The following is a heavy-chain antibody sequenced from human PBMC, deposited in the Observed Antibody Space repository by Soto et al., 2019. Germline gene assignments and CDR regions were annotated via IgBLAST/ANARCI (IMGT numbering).Heavy chain of an antibody. Sequence: QVQLVQSGAEVKKPGASVKVSCKASGYTFTSYYMHWVRQAPGQGLEWMGIINPSGGSTSYAQKFRRRVTMTRDTSTSTVYMEMSSLRSEDTAVYYCARVSSWSCFDYWGQGTLVTVSS. CDR2: INPSGGST. CDR3: ARVSSWSCFDY. J-gene: IGHJ4*02. CDR1: GYTFTSYY. V-gene: IGHV1-46*01. D-gene: IGHD6-13*01.